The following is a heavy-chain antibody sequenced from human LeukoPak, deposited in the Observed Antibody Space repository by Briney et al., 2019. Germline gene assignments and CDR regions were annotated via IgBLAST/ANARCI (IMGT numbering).Heavy chain of an antibody. D-gene: IGHD6-13*01. V-gene: IGHV3-33*01. CDR3: ARDMGSSSWYFRFDP. CDR2: IWYDGSNK. J-gene: IGHJ5*02. Sequence: GGSLRLSCATSGFTLRYYQMNWVRQAPGKGLEWVAVIWYDGSNKYYVDSVKGRFTISRDNSKNTLFLQMNSLRAEDTAVYYCARDMGSSSWYFRFDPWGQGTLVTVSS. CDR1: GFTLRYYQ.